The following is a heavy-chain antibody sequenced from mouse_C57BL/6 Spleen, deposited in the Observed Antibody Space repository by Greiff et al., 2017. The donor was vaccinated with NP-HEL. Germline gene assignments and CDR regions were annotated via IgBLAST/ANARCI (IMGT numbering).Heavy chain of an antibody. J-gene: IGHJ3*01. Sequence: EVKLMESGGGLVKPGGSLKLSCAASGFTFSSYAMSWVRQTPEKRLEWVATISDGGSYTYYPDNVKGRFTISRDNAKNNLYLQMSHLKSEDTAMYYCARVGSTMIKTWFAYWGQGTLVTVSA. CDR3: ARVGSTMIKTWFAY. CDR1: GFTFSSYA. V-gene: IGHV5-4*03. CDR2: ISDGGSYT. D-gene: IGHD2-4*01.